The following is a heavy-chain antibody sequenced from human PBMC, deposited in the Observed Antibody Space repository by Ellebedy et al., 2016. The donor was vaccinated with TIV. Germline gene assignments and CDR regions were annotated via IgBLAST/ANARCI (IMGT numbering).Heavy chain of an antibody. CDR2: ISAYNGNT. CDR3: ARGGFGTVGNYYYGMDV. J-gene: IGHJ6*02. V-gene: IGHV1-18*01. CDR1: GYTFTSYG. Sequence: AASVKVSCKASGYTFTSYGISWVRQAHGQGLEWMGWISAYNGNTNYAQKFQGRVTMTRDTSISTAYMELSRLRSDDTAVYYCARGGFGTVGNYYYGMDVWGQGTTVTVSS. D-gene: IGHD3-10*01.